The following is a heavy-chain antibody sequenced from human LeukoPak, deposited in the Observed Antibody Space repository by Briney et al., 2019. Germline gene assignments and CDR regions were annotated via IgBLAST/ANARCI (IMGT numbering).Heavy chain of an antibody. CDR1: GDSISRGDSF. CDR3: ARDGAYYYDSSGYSVSEYFQH. D-gene: IGHD3-22*01. J-gene: IGHJ1*01. CDR2: IFYTGIT. V-gene: IGHV4-31*03. Sequence: PSETLSLTCTISGDSISRGDSFWTWIRQHPGKGLEWIGFIFYTGITDYNPSLKSRVTMAVDTSKNQFSLKLNSVTVADTAMYYCARDGAYYYDSSGYSVSEYFQHWGQGTLVTVSS.